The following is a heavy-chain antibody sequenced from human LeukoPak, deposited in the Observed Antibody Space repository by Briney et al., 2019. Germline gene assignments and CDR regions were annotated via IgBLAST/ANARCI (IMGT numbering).Heavy chain of an antibody. CDR2: IYYSGSP. Sequence: PSETLSLTCTVSGGSISSGDYYWSWIRQPPGKGREWIAYIYYSGSPYYNPSLNNRVTISVDTSKNQFSLKLSAVTAADTAVYYCARGPVVVPAAFMPLDYWGQGTLVTVSS. J-gene: IGHJ4*02. CDR1: GGSISSGDYY. D-gene: IGHD2-2*01. V-gene: IGHV4-30-4*08. CDR3: ARGPVVVPAAFMPLDY.